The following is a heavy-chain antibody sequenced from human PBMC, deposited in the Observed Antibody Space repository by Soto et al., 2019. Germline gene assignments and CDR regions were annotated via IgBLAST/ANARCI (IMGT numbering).Heavy chain of an antibody. CDR1: GFTFSDYY. Sequence: GGSLRLSCXGSGFTFSDYYMTWIRQAPGKGLEWVSYINTLSSAIYYADSVKGRFTISRDNAKNSLYLQMNSLRAEDTAVYYCARRLQWQLRPLDSWGRGTLVTVSS. V-gene: IGHV3-11*01. CDR2: INTLSSAI. J-gene: IGHJ4*02. D-gene: IGHD6-19*01. CDR3: ARRLQWQLRPLDS.